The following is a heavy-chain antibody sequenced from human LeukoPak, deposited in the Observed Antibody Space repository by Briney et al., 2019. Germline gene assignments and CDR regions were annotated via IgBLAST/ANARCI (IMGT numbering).Heavy chain of an antibody. CDR2: VNTVDTT. Sequence: GGSLRLSCAASRFTVSDNYMGWVRQAPAKGLEWVSVVNTVDTTYYADSVKGRFTISRDNSKNTLYLQMNSLGVEDTAVYYCTGSVAYCGGDCRLGDFWGQGTLVTVSS. D-gene: IGHD2-21*02. CDR1: RFTVSDNY. J-gene: IGHJ4*02. CDR3: TGSVAYCGGDCRLGDF. V-gene: IGHV3-66*01.